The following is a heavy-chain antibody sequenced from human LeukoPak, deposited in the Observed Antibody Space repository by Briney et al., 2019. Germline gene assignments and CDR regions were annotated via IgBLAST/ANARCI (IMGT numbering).Heavy chain of an antibody. CDR2: ISYDGSNK. V-gene: IGHV3-30*18. J-gene: IGHJ4*02. CDR1: GFTFSTYG. CDR3: AKDASHTGEYYFDY. Sequence: GGSLRLSCAPSGFTFSTYGMHWVRQAPGKGLEWVAVISYDGSNKYYADSVKGRFTISRGNSKNTLYLQMNSLRAEDTAVYYCAKDASHTGEYYFDYWGQGTLVTVSS.